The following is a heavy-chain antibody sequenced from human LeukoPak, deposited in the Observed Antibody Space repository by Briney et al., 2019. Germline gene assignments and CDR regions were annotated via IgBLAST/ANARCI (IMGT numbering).Heavy chain of an antibody. J-gene: IGHJ5*02. D-gene: IGHD4-17*01. CDR2: INGSGGST. CDR1: GFTFTNYA. Sequence: QTGGSLRLSCAASGFTFTNYAMSWVRQAPGKGLEWVSAINGSGGSTYYADSVKGRFTISRDNSKNTLYLQMNSLRAEDTAVYYCAKERGTTVTTRPNWFDPWGQGTLVTVSS. CDR3: AKERGTTVTTRPNWFDP. V-gene: IGHV3-23*01.